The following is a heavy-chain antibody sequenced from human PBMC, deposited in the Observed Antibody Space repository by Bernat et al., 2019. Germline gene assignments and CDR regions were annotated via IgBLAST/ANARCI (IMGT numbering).Heavy chain of an antibody. V-gene: IGHV3-23*01. Sequence: EVQLLESGGGLVQPGGSLRISCAAPGFSFSINAMSWVRQAPGRGLEWVSSISESGSSTFYADSVKGRFTISRDNSKNTLYLQMNSLRAEDTAVYYCAKDDVVGARAGFDYWGQGTLVTVSS. D-gene: IGHD1-26*01. CDR1: GFSFSINA. J-gene: IGHJ4*02. CDR2: ISESGSST. CDR3: AKDDVVGARAGFDY.